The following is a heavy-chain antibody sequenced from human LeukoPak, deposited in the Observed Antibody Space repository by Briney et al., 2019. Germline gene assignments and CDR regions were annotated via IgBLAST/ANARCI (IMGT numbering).Heavy chain of an antibody. J-gene: IGHJ3*02. D-gene: IGHD4-17*01. CDR3: ARDYYGIHDAFDI. Sequence: PSETLSLTCTVSGGSITSGGYYWSWIRQHPGKGLEWIGFIHYSGTTHNNPALQSRVTISIDTSKNQFSLKLTSVTAADTAVYYCARDYYGIHDAFDIWGLGTTVIVSS. CDR2: IHYSGTT. V-gene: IGHV4-31*03. CDR1: GGSITSGGYY.